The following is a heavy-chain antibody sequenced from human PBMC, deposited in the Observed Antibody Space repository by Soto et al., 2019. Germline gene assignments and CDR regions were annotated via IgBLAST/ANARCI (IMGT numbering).Heavy chain of an antibody. CDR1: GGSISSYY. Sequence: QVQLQESGPGLVKPSETLSLTCTVSGGSISSYYWSWIRQPPGKGLEWIGYIYYSGSTNYNPSLKSRVTISVDTSKNQFSLKLSSVTAADTAVYYCASVKKVRGVIDYGMDVWGQGTTVTVSS. D-gene: IGHD3-10*01. J-gene: IGHJ6*02. CDR2: IYYSGST. V-gene: IGHV4-59*01. CDR3: ASVKKVRGVIDYGMDV.